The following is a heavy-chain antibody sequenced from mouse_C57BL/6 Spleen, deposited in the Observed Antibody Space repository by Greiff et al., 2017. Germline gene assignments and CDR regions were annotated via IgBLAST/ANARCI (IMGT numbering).Heavy chain of an antibody. J-gene: IGHJ3*01. CDR1: GYTFTDYY. V-gene: IGHV1-26*01. D-gene: IGHD3-2*02. CDR3: ARDSSGYTWFAY. Sequence: EVKLQQSGPELVKPGASVKISCKASGYTFTDYYMNWVQQRHGKSLEWIGDINPNNGGTSYNQKFKGKATLTVDKSSSTAYMELRSLTSEDAAVYYCARDSSGYTWFAYGGQGTLVTVSA. CDR2: INPNNGGT.